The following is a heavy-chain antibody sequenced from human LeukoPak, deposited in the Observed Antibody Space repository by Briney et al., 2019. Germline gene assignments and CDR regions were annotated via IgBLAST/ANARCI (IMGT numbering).Heavy chain of an antibody. CDR3: SRYGGGSYYGYYFDY. CDR1: GYTFTSYG. D-gene: IGHD1-26*01. CDR2: ISAYNGNT. Sequence: ASVKVSCKASGYTFTSYGISWVRQAPGQGLEWMGWISAYNGNTNYAQKLQGGVTMTTDTSTSTAYMELRSLRSDDTAVYYCSRYGGGSYYGYYFDYWGQGTLVTVSS. V-gene: IGHV1-18*01. J-gene: IGHJ4*02.